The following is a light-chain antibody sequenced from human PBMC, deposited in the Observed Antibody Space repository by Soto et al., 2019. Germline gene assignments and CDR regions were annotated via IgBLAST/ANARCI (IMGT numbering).Light chain of an antibody. V-gene: IGLV2-14*03. CDR3: SSYTTSNTRQIV. CDR1: SSDVGGYNY. CDR2: DVS. J-gene: IGLJ1*01. Sequence: QFALTQPASVSESPGQAITISCTGTSSDVGGYNYVSWYQHHPGKAPKLMIFDVSNRPSGVSNRFSGSKSGNTASLTISGLQPEDEADYYCSSYTTSNTRQIVFGTGTKVTVL.